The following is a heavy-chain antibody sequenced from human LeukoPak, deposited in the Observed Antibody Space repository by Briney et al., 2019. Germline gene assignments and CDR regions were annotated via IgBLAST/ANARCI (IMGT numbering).Heavy chain of an antibody. CDR1: GYTFTSYA. CDR2: INPSGGST. D-gene: IGHD6-13*01. V-gene: IGHV1-46*01. J-gene: IGHJ6*04. CDR3: ARADGSSHAVDV. Sequence: GASVKVSCKASGYTFTSYAMNWVRQAPGQGLEWMGIINPSGGSTSYAQKFQGRVTMTRDMSTSTVYMELSSLRSEDTAVYYCARADGSSHAVDVWGKGTTVTVSS.